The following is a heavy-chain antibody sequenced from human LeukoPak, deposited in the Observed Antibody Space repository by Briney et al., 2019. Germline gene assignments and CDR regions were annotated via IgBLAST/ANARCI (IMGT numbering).Heavy chain of an antibody. CDR2: FDPEDGET. CDR1: GYTLTELS. D-gene: IGHD3-10*01. V-gene: IGHV1-24*01. J-gene: IGHJ3*02. Sequence: EASVNVSCKVSGYTLTELSMHWVRQAPGKGLECMGGFDPEDGETIYAQKFQGRVTITEDTSTDTAYMQLSSLRSEDTAVYYCATVTASWFGAPQGDDAFDIWGQGTMVTVSS. CDR3: ATVTASWFGAPQGDDAFDI.